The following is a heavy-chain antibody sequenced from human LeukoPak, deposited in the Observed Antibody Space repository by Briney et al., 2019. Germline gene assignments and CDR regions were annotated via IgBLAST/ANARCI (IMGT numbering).Heavy chain of an antibody. V-gene: IGHV3-48*03. CDR3: ARALLGRGVSDAFDI. CDR2: ISSSGSTI. CDR1: GFTFSSYE. J-gene: IGHJ3*02. D-gene: IGHD3-10*01. Sequence: AGSLTLSCAASGFTFSSYEMNWVRQAPGKGLEWVSYISSSGSTIYYADSVQGRFTISRDNAKNSLYLQMNSLEAEDTAGYYCARALLGRGVSDAFDIWGQGTMVTVSS.